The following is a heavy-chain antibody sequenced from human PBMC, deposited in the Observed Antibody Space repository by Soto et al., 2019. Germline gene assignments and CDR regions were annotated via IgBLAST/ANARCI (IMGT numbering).Heavy chain of an antibody. CDR2: ISGSGGST. Sequence: GGSLRLSCAASGFTFNNYAMSWVRQAPGKGLEWVSAISGSGGSTYYADSVNGRFTISRDNSKNTLYLQMNSLRAEDTAVYYCAKDGSSGYRYYFEYWGQGTLVTVSS. CDR3: AKDGSSGYRYYFEY. J-gene: IGHJ4*02. D-gene: IGHD3-22*01. CDR1: GFTFNNYA. V-gene: IGHV3-23*01.